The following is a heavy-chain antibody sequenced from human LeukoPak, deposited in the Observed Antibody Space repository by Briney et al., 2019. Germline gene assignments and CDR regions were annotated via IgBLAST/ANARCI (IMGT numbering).Heavy chain of an antibody. CDR1: GGSISSYY. J-gene: IGHJ3*02. D-gene: IGHD3-10*01. V-gene: IGHV4-59*01. CDR3: ARAPDYGSGIYDAFDI. CDR2: IYYSGST. Sequence: SETLSLTCAVSGGSISSYYWSWIRQPPGKGLEWIGYIYYSGSTNYNPSLKSRVTISVDTSKNQFSLKLISVTAADTAVYYCARAPDYGSGIYDAFDIWGQGTMVTVSS.